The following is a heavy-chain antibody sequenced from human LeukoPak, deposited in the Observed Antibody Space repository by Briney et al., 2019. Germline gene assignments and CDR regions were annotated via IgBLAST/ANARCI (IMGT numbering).Heavy chain of an antibody. Sequence: GRSLRLSCAASGFTFSNYTIHWVRQAPGKGLEWVAVISYDGSNKYYADSVKGRFTISGDNSKNTLYLQMNSLRTEDTAVYYCARGPTYYDILTGYTIWGQGTLVTVSS. CDR1: GFTFSNYT. CDR2: ISYDGSNK. CDR3: ARGPTYYDILTGYTI. D-gene: IGHD3-9*01. V-gene: IGHV3-30-3*01. J-gene: IGHJ4*02.